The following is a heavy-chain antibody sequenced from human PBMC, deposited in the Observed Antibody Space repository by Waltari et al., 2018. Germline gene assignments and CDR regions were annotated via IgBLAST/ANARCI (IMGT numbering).Heavy chain of an antibody. CDR2: IYYSGST. CDR3: ARAEAAADKTHFQH. Sequence: EVQLVQSGAEVKKPGESLKISCKGSGYSFTSYWIGWVRQMPGKGLEWMGIIYYSGSTYYNPSLKSRVTISVDTSKNQFSLKLSSVTAADTAVYYCARAEAAADKTHFQHWGQGTLVTVSS. J-gene: IGHJ1*01. CDR1: GYSFTSYW. V-gene: IGHV5-51*06. D-gene: IGHD6-13*01.